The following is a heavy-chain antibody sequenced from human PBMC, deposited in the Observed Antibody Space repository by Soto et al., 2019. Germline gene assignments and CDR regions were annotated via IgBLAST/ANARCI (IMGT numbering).Heavy chain of an antibody. J-gene: IGHJ5*02. Sequence: EVQLVEAGGGLVQPGRSLRLSCAASGFSFDDYAMHWGRQAPGKGLEWVSGISWNSGSIGYAASVEGRFTISRDNAKNSLYLQMNSLRAEDTALYYCAKLLGSNGWFAPWGQGTLVTVSS. V-gene: IGHV3-9*01. D-gene: IGHD6-25*01. CDR2: ISWNSGSI. CDR1: GFSFDDYA. CDR3: AKLLGSNGWFAP.